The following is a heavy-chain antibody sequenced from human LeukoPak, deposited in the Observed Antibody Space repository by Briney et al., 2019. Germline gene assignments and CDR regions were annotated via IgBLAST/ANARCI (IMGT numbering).Heavy chain of an antibody. D-gene: IGHD2-2*02. CDR2: INHSGST. J-gene: IGHJ5*02. CDR3: ARCRVVVVPAAIGWFDP. CDR1: GGSFSGYY. V-gene: IGHV4-34*01. Sequence: PSETLSLTCAVYGGSFSGYYWSWIRQPPGKGLEWIGEINHSGSTNYNPSLKSRVTISVDTSKNQFSLRLSSVTAADTAVYYCARCRVVVVPAAIGWFDPWGQGTLVTVSS.